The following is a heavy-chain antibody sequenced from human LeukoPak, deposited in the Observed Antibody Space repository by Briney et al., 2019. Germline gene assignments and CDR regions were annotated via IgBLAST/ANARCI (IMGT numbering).Heavy chain of an antibody. CDR1: GFTFSSYD. Sequence: GGSLRLSCAASGFTFSSYDMHWVRQATGKGLEWVSAIGPAGDTYYPDSVKGRFTISRENAKNSFYLQMNSLRAGDTAVYYCARGSSGAYESDYWGQGTLVTVSS. CDR2: IGPAGDT. CDR3: ARGSSGAYESDY. V-gene: IGHV3-13*04. D-gene: IGHD3-22*01. J-gene: IGHJ4*02.